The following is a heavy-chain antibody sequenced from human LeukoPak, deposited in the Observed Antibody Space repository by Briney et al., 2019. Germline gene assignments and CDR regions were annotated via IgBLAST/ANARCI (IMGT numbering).Heavy chain of an antibody. CDR3: AKDPYRSGWVKSNWFDP. CDR2: ISGSGGST. J-gene: IGHJ5*02. V-gene: IGHV3-23*01. D-gene: IGHD6-19*01. Sequence: PGGSLRLSCAASGFTFSSYAMSWVRQAPGKGLEWVSAISGSGGSTYYADSVKGRFTISRDNSKNTLYLQMNSLRAEDTAVYYCAKDPYRSGWVKSNWFDPWGQGTLVTVSS. CDR1: GFTFSSYA.